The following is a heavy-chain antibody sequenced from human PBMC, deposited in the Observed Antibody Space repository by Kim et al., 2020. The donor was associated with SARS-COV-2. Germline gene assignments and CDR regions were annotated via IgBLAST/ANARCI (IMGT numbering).Heavy chain of an antibody. Sequence: SETLSLTCAVYGGSFSGYYWSWIRQPPGKGLEWIGEISHSGNTNYNPSLKCRVTVSLDTSNNQFSLNLNSVTDADTAVYYCARESRSDDTGYYNCDSWDQETQVTVSS. CDR3: ARESRSDDTGYYNCDS. D-gene: IGHD3-9*01. CDR2: ISHSGNT. CDR1: GGSFSGYY. V-gene: IGHV4-34*01. J-gene: IGHJ4*02.